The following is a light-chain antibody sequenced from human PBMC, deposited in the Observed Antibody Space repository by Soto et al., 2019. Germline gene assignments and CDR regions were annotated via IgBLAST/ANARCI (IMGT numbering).Light chain of an antibody. V-gene: IGLV2-23*02. CDR1: SSDVGSYNL. CDR2: EVS. J-gene: IGLJ1*01. CDR3: CSYAGSSTFYG. Sequence: QSALTQPASVSGSPGQSITISCTGTSSDVGSYNLVSWYQQHPGKAPKLMIYEVSKRPSGVSNRFSGSKSGNTASLTISGVQGGDEGDYFWCSYAGSSTFYGLGTGTKVTVL.